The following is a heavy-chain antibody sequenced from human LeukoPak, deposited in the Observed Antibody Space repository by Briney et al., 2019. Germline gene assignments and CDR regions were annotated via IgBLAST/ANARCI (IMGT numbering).Heavy chain of an antibody. Sequence: ASVKVSCKASGYTFTGYYMHWVRQAPGQGLEWMGWINPNSGGTNYAQKFQGRVTMTRDTSITTAYTELSRLRSDDTAVYYCARECSTTSCSFTFDYWGQGTLVTVSS. CDR1: GYTFTGYY. D-gene: IGHD2-2*01. J-gene: IGHJ4*02. CDR2: INPNSGGT. V-gene: IGHV1-2*02. CDR3: ARECSTTSCSFTFDY.